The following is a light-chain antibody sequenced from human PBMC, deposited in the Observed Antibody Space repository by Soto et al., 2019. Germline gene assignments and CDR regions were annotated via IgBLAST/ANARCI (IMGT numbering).Light chain of an antibody. CDR2: QDT. V-gene: IGLV3-1*01. CDR1: KLGDKY. CDR3: QAWDGGTVV. J-gene: IGLJ2*01. Sequence: SSELTQPPSMSVSPGQTATIACSGDKLGDKYVCWYQQKSGESPILVIYQDTKRPSGIPERFSGSNSGSTATLTISGTQSIDEADYYCQAWDGGTVVFGGGTQLTVL.